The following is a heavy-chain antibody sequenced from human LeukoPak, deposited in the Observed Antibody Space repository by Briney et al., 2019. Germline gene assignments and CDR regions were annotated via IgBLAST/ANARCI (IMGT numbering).Heavy chain of an antibody. CDR1: GGAIRGHY. D-gene: IGHD1/OR15-1a*01. CDR3: ARGEHSVDS. Sequence: SETLSLTCTVSGGAIRGHYWNWSRQPAGKGLEWIRRIYSSGYTNDNPSHKRRITMSVDMSKNQFSLRLNSVTAADTAVYYCARGEHSVDSWGQGMLVTVSS. V-gene: IGHV4-4*07. CDR2: IYSSGYT. J-gene: IGHJ4*02.